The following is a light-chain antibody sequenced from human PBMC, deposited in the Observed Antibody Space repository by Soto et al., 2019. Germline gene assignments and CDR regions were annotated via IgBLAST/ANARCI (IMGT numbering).Light chain of an antibody. CDR1: QSVNSN. Sequence: DIVMTQCPGSLSVSPGERATLSCRASQSVNSNLAWYQQKPGQAPRLLIHGATTRATGIPARFSGSGSGTEFTLTISSLQPDDFAPYCCQQYHNYVWTSCQGTKVDIK. V-gene: IGKV3-15*01. J-gene: IGKJ1*01. CDR2: GAT. CDR3: QQYHNYVWT.